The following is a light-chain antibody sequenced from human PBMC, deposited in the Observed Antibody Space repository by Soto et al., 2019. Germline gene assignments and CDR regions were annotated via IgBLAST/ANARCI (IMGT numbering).Light chain of an antibody. CDR3: QQLNSYPPGLT. Sequence: DIQLTQSPSFLSASVGDRLTITCRASQGISSYLAWYQQKPGKAPKLLIYAASTLQSGVPSRFSGSGSGTEFTLTISSLQPEDFATYYCQQLNSYPPGLTFGGGTKVDIK. CDR2: AAS. J-gene: IGKJ4*02. V-gene: IGKV1-9*01. CDR1: QGISSY.